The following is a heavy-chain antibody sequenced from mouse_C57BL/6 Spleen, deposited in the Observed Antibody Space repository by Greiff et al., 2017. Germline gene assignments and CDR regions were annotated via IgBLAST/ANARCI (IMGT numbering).Heavy chain of an antibody. J-gene: IGHJ4*01. CDR2: SRNKANDYTT. CDR3: ARDAAYDYDVGAMDY. Sequence: EVKLVESGGGLVQSGRSLRLSCATSGFTFRDFYMEWVRQAPGKGLEWIAASRNKANDYTTEYSASVKGRFIVSRDTSQSILYLQMNALRAEDTAIYYCARDAAYDYDVGAMDYWGQGTSVTVSS. CDR1: GFTFRDFY. D-gene: IGHD2-4*01. V-gene: IGHV7-1*01.